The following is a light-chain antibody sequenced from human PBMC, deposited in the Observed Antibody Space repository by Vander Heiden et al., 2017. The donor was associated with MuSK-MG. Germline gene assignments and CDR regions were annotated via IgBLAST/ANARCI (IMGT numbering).Light chain of an antibody. CDR1: QHVGDC. CDR3: QQCDSRPLS. CDR2: GAS. V-gene: IGKV3-11*01. J-gene: IGKJ4*01. Sequence: EVVLTQSPRTLSSSPGETATLSCRASQHVGDCLAWYKQKPGQAPRLLISGASKRAPDILGRFSGSGSGTDFTLTIRNLDSEDFALYFCQQCDSRPLSFGGGTNV.